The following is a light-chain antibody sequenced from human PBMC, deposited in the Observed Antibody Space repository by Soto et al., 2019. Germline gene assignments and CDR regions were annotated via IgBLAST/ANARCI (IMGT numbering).Light chain of an antibody. J-gene: IGKJ1*01. CDR3: QDYGTSAPWT. CDR1: QNIRGNE. CDR2: RGS. V-gene: IGKV3-20*01. Sequence: VLTQSPGTLSLSPGERTTRSCRASQNIRGNELAWYQQRPGQPPRLLIYRGSSRAPGIPDRFSGRGSGTEFTLTISRLEPEDFAVYYCQDYGTSAPWTFGQGTRVEIK.